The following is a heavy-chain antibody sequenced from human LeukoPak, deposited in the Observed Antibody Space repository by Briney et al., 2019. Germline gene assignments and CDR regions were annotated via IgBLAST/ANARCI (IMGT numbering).Heavy chain of an antibody. Sequence: PGGSLRLSCVASGFTVSSNYMSWVRQAPGKGLEWVSVIYSGGSTYYADSVKGRFTISRDNSKNTLYLQMNSLRAEDTAVYYCARETNPYRGFGYWGQGTLVTVSS. CDR1: GFTVSSNY. D-gene: IGHD4-11*01. J-gene: IGHJ4*02. CDR3: ARETNPYRGFGY. CDR2: IYSGGST. V-gene: IGHV3-53*01.